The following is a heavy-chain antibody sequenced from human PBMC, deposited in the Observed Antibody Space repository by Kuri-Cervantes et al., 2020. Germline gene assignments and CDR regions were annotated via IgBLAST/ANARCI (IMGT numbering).Heavy chain of an antibody. D-gene: IGHD1-26*01. CDR1: GASISGYDYY. CDR2: IYYTGNT. CDR3: ARVQEWELPYFDY. V-gene: IGHV4-30-4*02. J-gene: IGHJ4*02. Sequence: SETLSLTCTVSGASISGYDYYWTWIRQPPGKGLEWIGYIYYTGNTYYNPSLKSPVTISVDTSKNQFSLKLSSVTAADTAVYYCARVQEWELPYFDYWGQGTLVTVSS.